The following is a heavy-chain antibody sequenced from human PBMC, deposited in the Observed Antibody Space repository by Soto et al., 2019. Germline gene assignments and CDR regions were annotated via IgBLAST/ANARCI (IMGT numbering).Heavy chain of an antibody. CDR2: VSTNGAT. CDR1: DDFISSYY. J-gene: IGHJ6*02. V-gene: IGHV4-4*07. Sequence: PSETLSLTCTVSDDFISSYYWNWIRQPAGKGLEWIGRVSTNGATNYNPSLESRVTMSVDTSKNQFSLKLTSVTAADTAMYFCARADYEILTGSYAMDVWGQGTTVTVSS. D-gene: IGHD3-9*01. CDR3: ARADYEILTGSYAMDV.